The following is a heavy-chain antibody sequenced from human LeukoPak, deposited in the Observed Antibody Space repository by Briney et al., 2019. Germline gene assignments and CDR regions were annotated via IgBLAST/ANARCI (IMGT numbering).Heavy chain of an antibody. CDR3: ARTNIGPYWFGP. Sequence: SETLSLTCNVSGASISDYYWSWIRQSAGKGLEWIGRIYAAETDFNPSLKSRLTMSIDTSKNKFSLNLTYVTAADTAVYYCARTNIGPYWFGPWGQGTLVTVSS. CDR1: GASISDYY. CDR2: IYAAET. V-gene: IGHV4-4*07. D-gene: IGHD2/OR15-2a*01. J-gene: IGHJ5*02.